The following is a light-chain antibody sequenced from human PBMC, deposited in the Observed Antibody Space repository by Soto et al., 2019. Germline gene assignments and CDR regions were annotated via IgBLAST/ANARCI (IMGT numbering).Light chain of an antibody. CDR2: DVT. CDR1: SSDIGDYDY. Sequence: QSVLTQPRSVSGSPGQSLTISCSGSSSDIGDYDYVSWYQQHPGKAPTLLIYDVTKRPPGVPDRFSGSKSGDTASLTISGLQAGDEGNYYCCSYVGSNTLYVFGTGTKVTVL. CDR3: CSYVGSNTLYV. J-gene: IGLJ1*01. V-gene: IGLV2-11*01.